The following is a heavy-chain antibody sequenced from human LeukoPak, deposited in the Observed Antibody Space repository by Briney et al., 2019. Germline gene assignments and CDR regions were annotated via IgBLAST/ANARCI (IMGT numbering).Heavy chain of an antibody. CDR2: IFPADSDT. Sequence: GESLMISCRASGYSFTTYWIGWVRQMPGKGLEWMGVIFPADSDTRYSPSFQGQVTISADKSISTAYLQWSSLKASDTAMYYCASVYSGTSWDYWGQGTLVTVSS. V-gene: IGHV5-51*01. J-gene: IGHJ4*02. CDR3: ASVYSGTSWDY. CDR1: GYSFTTYW. D-gene: IGHD1-26*01.